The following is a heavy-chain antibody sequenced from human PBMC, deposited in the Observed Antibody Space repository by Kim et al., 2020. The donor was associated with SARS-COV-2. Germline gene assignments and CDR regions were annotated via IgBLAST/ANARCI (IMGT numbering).Heavy chain of an antibody. V-gene: IGHV1-8*01. CDR1: GYMFINYD. J-gene: IGHJ6*01. Sequence: ASVKVSCKASGYMFINYDINWVRQATGQGLEWMGWMNPKSGDTGYAQKFLGRVTMTRNTSKGTGYLELSTLRSEDTAVYYCARGWEASYWDYGINYYYSM. CDR3: ARGWEASYWDYGINYYYSM. CDR2: MNPKSGDT. D-gene: IGHD3-10*01.